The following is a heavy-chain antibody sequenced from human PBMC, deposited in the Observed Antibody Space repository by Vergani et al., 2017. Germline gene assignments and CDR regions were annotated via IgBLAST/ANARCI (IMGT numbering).Heavy chain of an antibody. J-gene: IGHJ6*03. Sequence: EVQLVESGGGLIQPGGSLRLSCAASGFTVSSNYMSWVRQAPGKGLEWVSVIYSGGSTYYADSVKGRFTISRDNSKNTLYLQMNSLRAEDTAVYYCARVTLSWGPKVNYYCYLDVWGKGTTVTVSS. CDR2: IYSGGST. CDR3: ARVTLSWGPKVNYYCYLDV. CDR1: GFTVSSNY. V-gene: IGHV3-53*01. D-gene: IGHD7-27*01.